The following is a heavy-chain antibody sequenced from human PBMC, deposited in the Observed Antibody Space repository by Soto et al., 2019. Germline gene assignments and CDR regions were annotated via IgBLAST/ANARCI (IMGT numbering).Heavy chain of an antibody. J-gene: IGHJ4*02. CDR3: ARDPGMVYCSGGSCYSLDY. CDR2: ISAYNGNT. D-gene: IGHD2-15*01. V-gene: IGHV1-18*01. Sequence: ASVKVSCKASGYTFTSYGISWVRQAPGQGLEWMGWISAYNGNTNYAQKLQGRVTMTTDTSTSTAYMELRSLRSDDTAVYYCARDPGMVYCSGGSCYSLDYWGQGTLVTVSS. CDR1: GYTFTSYG.